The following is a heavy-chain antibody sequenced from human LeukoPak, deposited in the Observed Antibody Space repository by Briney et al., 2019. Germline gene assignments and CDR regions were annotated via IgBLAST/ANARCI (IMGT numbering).Heavy chain of an antibody. D-gene: IGHD6-19*01. CDR1: GFTFSTYG. Sequence: GGSLRLSCAASGFTFSTYGMHWVRQAPGKGLEWVAVISYDGSNKYYADSVKGRFTISRDNSKNTLYLQMNSLRAEDTAVYYCARGESGWYPWGYWGQGTLVTVSS. J-gene: IGHJ4*02. CDR2: ISYDGSNK. V-gene: IGHV3-30*03. CDR3: ARGESGWYPWGY.